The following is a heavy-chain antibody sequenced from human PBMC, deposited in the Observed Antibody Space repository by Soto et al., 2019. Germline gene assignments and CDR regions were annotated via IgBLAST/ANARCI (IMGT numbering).Heavy chain of an antibody. J-gene: IGHJ3*01. V-gene: IGHV1-2*06. D-gene: IGHD6-19*01. CDR2: NYMNTGGI. Sequence: QVQLVQSGAELKNPGASVKVSCKAARYTFSGRFIHWVRHAPGQGPEWMGRNYMNTGGIIYAQKFQGRVTTTDATSINTAYMELRGRTSDDTAVYYCAREWLRGFDVWGQGTIVTVSS. CDR3: AREWLRGFDV. CDR1: RYTFSGRF.